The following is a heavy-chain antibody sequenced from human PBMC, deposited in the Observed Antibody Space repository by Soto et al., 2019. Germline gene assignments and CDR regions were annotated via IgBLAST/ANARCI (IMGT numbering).Heavy chain of an antibody. V-gene: IGHV4-4*02. CDR2: IHHTGGT. J-gene: IGHJ5*02. CDR3: XXXXXXXXXXXAEFPS. D-gene: IGHD3-10*01. CDR1: GTSISSTYW. Sequence: QVQLRQSGPGLVKPSGTLSLTCFVSGTSISSTYWWTWVRQSPGKGLEWIGEIHHTGGTNYNPALKTRLTISVDKANNQFSLRLTSVTAADSAIYYCXXXXXXXXXXXAEFPSWGQGSLVTVSS.